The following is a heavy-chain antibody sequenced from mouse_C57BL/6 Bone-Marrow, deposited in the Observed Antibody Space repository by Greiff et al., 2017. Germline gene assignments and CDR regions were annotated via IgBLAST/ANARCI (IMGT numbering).Heavy chain of an antibody. CDR1: GFNITDYY. CDR2: IDPEDGET. V-gene: IGHV14-2*01. CDR3: AFSGY. D-gene: IGHD3-1*01. Sequence: EVKLVESGAELVKPGASVKLSCTASGFNITDYYMHWVKQRTEQGLEWIGRIDPEDGETKYAPKFQGKATITADTSSNTAYLQLSSLTSEDTAVYYCAFSGYWGQGTTLTVSS. J-gene: IGHJ2*01.